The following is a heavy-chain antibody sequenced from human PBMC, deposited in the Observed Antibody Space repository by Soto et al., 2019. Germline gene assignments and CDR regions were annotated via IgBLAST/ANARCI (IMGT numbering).Heavy chain of an antibody. CDR3: ATVLRFLEWSIDY. J-gene: IGHJ4*02. CDR2: ISSSSSYT. V-gene: IGHV3-11*06. CDR1: GFTFSDYY. D-gene: IGHD3-3*01. Sequence: GSLRLSCAASGFTFSDYYMSWIRQAPGKGLEWVSYISSSSSYTNYADSVKGRFTISRDNAKNSLYLQMNSLRAEDTAVYYCATVLRFLEWSIDYWGQGTLVTVSS.